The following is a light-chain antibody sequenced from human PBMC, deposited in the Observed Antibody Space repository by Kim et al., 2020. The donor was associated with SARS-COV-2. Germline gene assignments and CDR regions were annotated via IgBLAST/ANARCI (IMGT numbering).Light chain of an antibody. Sequence: PGQSATTSCTGTSSDVGGYNYVSWYQQHPGKAPKLMIDEVSKRPSGVPDRFSGSKSGNTASLTVSGLQAEDEADYYCSSYAGSNNVFGTGTKVTVL. CDR1: SSDVGGYNY. J-gene: IGLJ1*01. V-gene: IGLV2-8*01. CDR3: SSYAGSNNV. CDR2: EVS.